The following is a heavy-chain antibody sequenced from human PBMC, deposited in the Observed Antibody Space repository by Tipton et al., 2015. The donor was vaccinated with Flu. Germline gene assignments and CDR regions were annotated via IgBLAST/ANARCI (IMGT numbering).Heavy chain of an antibody. Sequence: QLVQSGAEVKPPGASVKVSCKTSGYTFNSYGISWVRQAPGQGLEWAGWISPYTGNSNFAQKFRGRVTMTTDTSTTTVYLEMRSLRLDDTAVYYCARDMPQGVVVIPPAKRFDHWGQGTLVTVSS. CDR3: ARDMPQGVVVIPPAKRFDH. CDR1: GYTFNSYG. CDR2: ISPYTGNS. V-gene: IGHV1-18*01. D-gene: IGHD2-2*01. J-gene: IGHJ4*02.